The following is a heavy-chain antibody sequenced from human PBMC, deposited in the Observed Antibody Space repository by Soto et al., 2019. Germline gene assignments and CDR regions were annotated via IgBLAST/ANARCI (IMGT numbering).Heavy chain of an antibody. CDR3: ARWSCSGGSCYNPNYGMDV. D-gene: IGHD2-15*01. CDR1: GFTFSSYE. J-gene: IGHJ6*02. CDR2: ISSSGSTI. V-gene: IGHV3-48*03. Sequence: EVQLVESGGGLVQPGGSLRLSCAASGFTFSSYEMNWVRQAPGKGLEWVSYISSSGSTIYYADSVKGRFTISRDNAKNSLYLQMTSLRAEDTAVYYCARWSCSGGSCYNPNYGMDVWGQGTTVTVSS.